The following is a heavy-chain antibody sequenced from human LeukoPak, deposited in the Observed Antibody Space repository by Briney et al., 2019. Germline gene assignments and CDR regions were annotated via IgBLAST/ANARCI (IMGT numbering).Heavy chain of an antibody. D-gene: IGHD3-22*01. J-gene: IGHJ4*02. CDR3: ARDPDLSGYSFFDY. Sequence: GGSLRLSCVASGFTSSSYWMHWVRQAPGKGLVWVSRINSDGSSTTYADSVKGRFTISRDNAKNTLYLQMNSLRAEDTAVCYCARDPDLSGYSFFDYWGQGTLVTVSS. V-gene: IGHV3-74*01. CDR2: INSDGSST. CDR1: GFTSSSYW.